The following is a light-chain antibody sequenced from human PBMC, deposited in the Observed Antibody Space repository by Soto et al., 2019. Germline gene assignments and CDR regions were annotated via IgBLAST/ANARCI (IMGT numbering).Light chain of an antibody. V-gene: IGKV3-11*01. CDR1: QSVDTY. J-gene: IGKJ3*01. CDR3: QQRRNWVS. CDR2: DTS. Sequence: LTQSPAILSLSPGERATLSCTASQSVDTYIAWYQQRPGQPPRLLIHDTSHRASGVPARFRGSGSGTDFTHTITSLDLEDFGLYFCQQRRNWVSFGPGTRL.